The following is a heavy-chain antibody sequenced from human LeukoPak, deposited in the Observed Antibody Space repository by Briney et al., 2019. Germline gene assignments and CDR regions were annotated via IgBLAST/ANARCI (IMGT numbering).Heavy chain of an antibody. J-gene: IGHJ4*02. D-gene: IGHD1-26*01. Sequence: ETLSLTCAVSGGSFSSSFWWSWVRQAPGKGLEWVANIKQDGSEKYYVDSVKGRFTISRDNAKNSLYLQMNSLRAEDTAVYYCARDFSSRIAGYWGQGTLVTVSS. V-gene: IGHV3-7*03. CDR2: IKQDGSEK. CDR3: ARDFSSRIAGY. CDR1: GGSFSSSFW.